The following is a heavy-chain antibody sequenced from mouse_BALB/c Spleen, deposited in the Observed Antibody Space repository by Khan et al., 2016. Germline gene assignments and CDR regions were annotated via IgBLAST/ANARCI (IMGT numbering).Heavy chain of an antibody. CDR1: GFNIKDTY. V-gene: IGHV14-3*02. CDR2: IDPANGNT. D-gene: IGHD4-1*01. J-gene: IGHJ3*01. CDR3: ARGAGTSWFAY. Sequence: VQLQQSGAELVKPGASVKLSCTASGFNIKDTYMHWVKQRPEQGLEWIGRIDPANGNTKYDPKFQGKATITADTSSNTAYLQLSSLTSEDTAVYYCARGAGTSWFAYWGQGTLVTVSA.